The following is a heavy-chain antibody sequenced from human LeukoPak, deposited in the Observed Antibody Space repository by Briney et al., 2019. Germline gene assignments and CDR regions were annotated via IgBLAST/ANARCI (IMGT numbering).Heavy chain of an antibody. D-gene: IGHD1-7*01. CDR2: IYYSGST. CDR1: GGSINRFY. Sequence: SGTLSLTSTVPGGSINRFYWCWIRHPPGKRLEWIGYIYYSGSTNYNPSLKSRVAISADTSKNQFSLRLSSVTAADRAVYYCALPGTTMDYWGGGTVVSVSS. V-gene: IGHV4-59*01. CDR3: ALPGTTMDY. J-gene: IGHJ4*02.